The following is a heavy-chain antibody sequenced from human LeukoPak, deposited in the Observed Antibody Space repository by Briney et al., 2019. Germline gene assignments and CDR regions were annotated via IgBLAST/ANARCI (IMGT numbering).Heavy chain of an antibody. J-gene: IGHJ6*02. Sequence: TGGSLRLSCAASGNYWMHWVRQAPGKGLEWVSVIYSGGSTYYADSVKGRFTISRDNSKNTLYLQMNSLRAEDTAVYYCARDTVTTTFNYYYGMDVWGQGTTVTVSS. CDR2: IYSGGST. D-gene: IGHD4-17*01. V-gene: IGHV3-53*01. CDR1: GNYW. CDR3: ARDTVTTTFNYYYGMDV.